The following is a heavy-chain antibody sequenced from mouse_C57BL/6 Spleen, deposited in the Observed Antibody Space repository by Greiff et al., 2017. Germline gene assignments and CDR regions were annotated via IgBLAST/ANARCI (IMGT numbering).Heavy chain of an antibody. CDR2: IDPSDSYT. J-gene: IGHJ1*03. CDR3: ARMAYYSNYGYFDV. CDR1: GYTFTSYW. Sequence: QVQLQQPGAELVKPGASVKLSCKASGYTFTSYWMQWVKQRPGQGLEWIGEIDPSDSYTNYNQKFKGKATLTVDTSSSTAYMQLSSLTSEDSAVYYCARMAYYSNYGYFDVWGTGTTVTVSS. V-gene: IGHV1-50*01. D-gene: IGHD2-5*01.